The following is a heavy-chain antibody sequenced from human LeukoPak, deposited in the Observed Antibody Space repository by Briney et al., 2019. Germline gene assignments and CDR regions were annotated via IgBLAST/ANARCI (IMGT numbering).Heavy chain of an antibody. Sequence: SDTLSLTCTVSGGSIRSYYWSWIRQAAGKGLEWIGRIYTSGATKYNPSLKSRVTMSIDMSKNQLSLKLTSVTAADTAVYFCARLIFSSYDEQEYNWFDPWGQGILVTVSS. CDR1: GGSIRSYY. J-gene: IGHJ5*02. D-gene: IGHD3-9*01. CDR2: IYTSGAT. V-gene: IGHV4-4*07. CDR3: ARLIFSSYDEQEYNWFDP.